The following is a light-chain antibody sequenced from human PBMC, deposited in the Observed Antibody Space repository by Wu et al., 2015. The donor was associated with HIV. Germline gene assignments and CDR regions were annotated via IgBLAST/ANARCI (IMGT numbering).Light chain of an antibody. J-gene: IGKJ3*01. CDR1: QGVGSD. Sequence: MQLTQSPSTLSASVGDSVTITCRASQGVGSDLAWYQHKPGSSPKLLIYAASELESGVPSRFSGSGSGTDFTLTISSLQPEDFATYYCQQSYSTRITFGPGTKVDIK. CDR3: QQSYSTRIT. V-gene: IGKV1-39*01. CDR2: AAS.